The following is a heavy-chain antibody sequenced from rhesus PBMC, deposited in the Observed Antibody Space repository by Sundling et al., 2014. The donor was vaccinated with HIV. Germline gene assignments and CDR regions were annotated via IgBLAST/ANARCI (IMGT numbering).Heavy chain of an antibody. D-gene: IGHD3-16*01. CDR1: GYTFTDYY. CDR2: INPYNGNT. Sequence: QVQLVQSGAEVKKPGSSVKVSCKTSGYTFTDYYIHWVRQAPRHGLEWMGWINPYNGNTKYSQNLQGRVTLTRDTSTTTAYMELSSLRSEDTAVYFCARVGLYTGTSYRIYFDSWGQGVLVTVSS. J-gene: IGHJ4*01. CDR3: ARVGLYTGTSYRIYFDS. V-gene: IGHV1S2*01.